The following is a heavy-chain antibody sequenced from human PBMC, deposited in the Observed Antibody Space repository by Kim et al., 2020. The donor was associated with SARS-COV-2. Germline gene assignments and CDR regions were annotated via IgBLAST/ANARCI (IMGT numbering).Heavy chain of an antibody. CDR3: ASYYDSSGYRGLYWYFDL. J-gene: IGHJ2*01. CDR2: IYYSGST. D-gene: IGHD3-22*01. Sequence: SETLSLTCTVSGGSISSSSYYWGWIRQPPGKGLEWIGSIYYSGSTYYNPSLKSRVTISVDTSKNQFSLKLSSVTAADTAVYYCASYYDSSGYRGLYWYFDLWGRGTLVTVSS. CDR1: GGSISSSSYY. V-gene: IGHV4-39*01.